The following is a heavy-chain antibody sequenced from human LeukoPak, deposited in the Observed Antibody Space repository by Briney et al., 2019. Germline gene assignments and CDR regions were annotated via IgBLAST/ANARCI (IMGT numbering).Heavy chain of an antibody. CDR3: ATRYNWNMDY. CDR2: MNPNSGNT. Sequence: ASVKVSCKASGYTFTSYDINWVRQATGQGLEWMGWMNPNSGNTVYAQKFQGRVTMNRNTSTSTAYMELSSLRSEDTAVYYCATRYNWNMDYWGQGTLVTVSS. J-gene: IGHJ4*02. D-gene: IGHD1-1*01. CDR1: GYTFTSYD. V-gene: IGHV1-8*01.